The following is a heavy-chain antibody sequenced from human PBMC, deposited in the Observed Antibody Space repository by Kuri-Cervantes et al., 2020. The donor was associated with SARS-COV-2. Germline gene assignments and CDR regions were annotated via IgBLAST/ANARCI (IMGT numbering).Heavy chain of an antibody. CDR1: GYTFTGYY. J-gene: IGHJ4*02. V-gene: IGHV1-2*04. CDR3: ASVACTNGVCSYFDY. CDR2: INPNSGGT. Sequence: ASVKVSCKASGYTFTGYYMHWVRQAPGQGLEWMGWINPNSGGTNYAQKFQGWVTMTRDTSISTAYMELSRLRSDDTAVYYCASVACTNGVCSYFDYWGQGTLVTVSS. D-gene: IGHD2-8*01.